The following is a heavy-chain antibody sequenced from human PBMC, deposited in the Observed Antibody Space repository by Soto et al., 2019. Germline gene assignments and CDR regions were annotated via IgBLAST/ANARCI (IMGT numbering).Heavy chain of an antibody. CDR2: IKRDESEK. D-gene: IGHD2-8*01. V-gene: IGHV3-7*01. J-gene: IGHJ3*01. CDR3: AKGSDANGNVFDF. Sequence: PGGSLRLSCAASGFTFSNYWMSWVRQAPGKGLEWVANIKRDESEKYYVDSVKGRFTISRDNAKNSLYLQMDSLRAEDTAVYYCAKGSDANGNVFDFWGQGTMVTVSS. CDR1: GFTFSNYW.